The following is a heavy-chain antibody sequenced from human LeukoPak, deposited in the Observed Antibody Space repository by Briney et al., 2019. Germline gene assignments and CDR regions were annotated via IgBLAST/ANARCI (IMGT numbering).Heavy chain of an antibody. V-gene: IGHV3-11*01. J-gene: IGHJ3*02. Sequence: PGGSLRLSCAASGFTFSDYYMSWIRQAPGKGLEWVSYISSSGSTIYYADSVKGRFTISRDNAKNSLYLQMNSLRAEDTAVYYCARVDAGSGYYYSPFGAFDIWGQGTMVTVSS. D-gene: IGHD3-22*01. CDR3: ARVDAGSGYYYSPFGAFDI. CDR1: GFTFSDYY. CDR2: ISSSGSTI.